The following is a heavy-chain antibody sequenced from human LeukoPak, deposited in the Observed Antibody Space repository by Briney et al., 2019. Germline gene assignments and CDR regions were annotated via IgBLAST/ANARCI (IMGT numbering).Heavy chain of an antibody. J-gene: IGHJ4*02. CDR1: GSTFSSYA. CDR2: VSASGDST. CDR3: AKSHYYGSGSIDY. Sequence: PGGSLRLSCAASGSTFSSYAMSWVRQAPGKGLAWISTVSASGDSTSYADSVKGRFTISRDNSRNALYLQVNSLRADDAALYYCAKSHYYGSGSIDYWGQGTLVTVSS. D-gene: IGHD3-10*01. V-gene: IGHV3-23*01.